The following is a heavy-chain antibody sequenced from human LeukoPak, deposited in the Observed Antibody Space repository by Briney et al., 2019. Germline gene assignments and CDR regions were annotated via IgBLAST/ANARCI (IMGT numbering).Heavy chain of an antibody. Sequence: GRSLRLSCAASGFTFSSYAMHWVRQAPGKGLEWGAVISYDGSNKYYADSVKGRFTISRDNSKNTLYLQMNSLRAEDTAVYYCARAGSSGYDWRSYYYYGMDVWGQGTTVTVSS. J-gene: IGHJ6*02. V-gene: IGHV3-30*04. CDR3: ARAGSSGYDWRSYYYYGMDV. D-gene: IGHD5-12*01. CDR2: ISYDGSNK. CDR1: GFTFSSYA.